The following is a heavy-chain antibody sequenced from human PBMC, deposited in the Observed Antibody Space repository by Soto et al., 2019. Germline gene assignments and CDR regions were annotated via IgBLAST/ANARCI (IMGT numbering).Heavy chain of an antibody. CDR2: IIPIFGTA. CDR3: ARATQLITMVRGVISWFDP. J-gene: IGHJ5*02. V-gene: IGHV1-69*13. D-gene: IGHD3-10*01. Sequence: GASVKVSYKASGGTFSSYAISWVRQAPGQGLEWMGGIIPIFGTANYAQKFQGRVTITADESTSTAYMELSSLRSEDTAVYYCARATQLITMVRGVISWFDPWGQGTLVTVSS. CDR1: GGTFSSYA.